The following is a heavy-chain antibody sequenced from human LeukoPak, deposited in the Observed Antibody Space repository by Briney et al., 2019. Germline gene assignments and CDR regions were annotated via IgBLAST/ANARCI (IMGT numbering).Heavy chain of an antibody. CDR3: ARTPRGGSRYYGMDV. CDR1: GFTFSSYS. D-gene: IGHD3-16*01. J-gene: IGHJ6*02. V-gene: IGHV4-59*08. Sequence: PGGSLRLSCAASGFTFSSYSMNWVRQAPGKGLEWIGYIYYSGSTNYNPSLKSRVTISVDTSKNQFSLKLSSVTAADTAVYYCARTPRGGSRYYGMDVWGQGTTVTVSS. CDR2: IYYSGST.